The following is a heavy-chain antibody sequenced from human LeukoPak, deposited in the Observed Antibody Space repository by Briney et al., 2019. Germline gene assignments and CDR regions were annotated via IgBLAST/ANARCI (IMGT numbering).Heavy chain of an antibody. J-gene: IGHJ5*01. CDR3: ARDRSPSWFYS. CDR2: IYHSGGV. V-gene: IGHV4-59*01. CDR1: GAPLSSNY. Sequence: SETLSLTCTVSGAPLSSNYWSWIRQPPGKGLEWIGSIYHSGGVNYNPSLKSRVTISADMSKNQFSLKLNSVTAADTAVYYCARDRSPSWFYSWGQGTLVNVFS.